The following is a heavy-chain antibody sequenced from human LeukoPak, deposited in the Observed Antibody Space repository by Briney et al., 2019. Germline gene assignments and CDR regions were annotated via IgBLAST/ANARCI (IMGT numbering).Heavy chain of an antibody. CDR2: SNPNSGGT. CDR3: ARGPRGWYCSSTSCYEDYYFDY. CDR1: GYTFTGYY. J-gene: IGHJ4*02. D-gene: IGHD2-2*01. V-gene: IGHV1-2*02. Sequence: ASVKVSCKASGYTFTGYYMHWVRQAPGQGLEWMGWSNPNSGGTNYAQKFQGRVTMTRDTSISTAYMELSRLRSDDTAVYYCARGPRGWYCSSTSCYEDYYFDYWGQGTLVTVSS.